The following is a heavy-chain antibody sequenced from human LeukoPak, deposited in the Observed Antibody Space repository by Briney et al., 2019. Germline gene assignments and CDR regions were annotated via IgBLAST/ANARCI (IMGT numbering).Heavy chain of an antibody. CDR1: GGSISIGSYY. D-gene: IGHD5-12*01. CDR2: IYTSGST. J-gene: IGHJ6*02. V-gene: IGHV4-61*02. Sequence: SETLSLTCTVSGGSISIGSYYWSWIRQPAGKGLEWIGRIYTSGSTNYNPSLKSRVTISVDTSKNQFSLKLSSVTAADTAVYYCATSGLRPIYYYYGMDVWGQGTTVTVSS. CDR3: ATSGLRPIYYYYGMDV.